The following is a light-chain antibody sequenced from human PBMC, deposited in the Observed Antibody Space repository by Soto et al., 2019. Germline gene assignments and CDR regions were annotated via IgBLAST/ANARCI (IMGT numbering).Light chain of an antibody. CDR3: QQYETFSGT. J-gene: IGKJ1*01. CDR2: DAS. CDR1: QSVSGW. V-gene: IGKV1-5*01. Sequence: DIPMTQSPSTLSASVGDTVNVTCRASQSVSGWLAWYQQKPGEAPKLLIYDASALPRGVPSRFSGSGSGTKCTLTIASLQPDDFATYYCQQYETFSGTFGPGTKVDIK.